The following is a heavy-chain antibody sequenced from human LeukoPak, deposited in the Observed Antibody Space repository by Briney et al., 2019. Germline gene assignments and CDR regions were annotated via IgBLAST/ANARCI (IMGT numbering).Heavy chain of an antibody. CDR3: ASYHRDIVATIGIDY. J-gene: IGHJ4*02. Sequence: SETLSLTCTVSGGSISSSSYYWGWIRQPPGKGLEWIGSIYYSGSTYHNPSLKSRVTISVDTSKNQFSLKLSSVTAADTAVYYCASYHRDIVATIGIDYWGQGTLVTVSS. CDR2: IYYSGST. V-gene: IGHV4-39*01. D-gene: IGHD5-12*01. CDR1: GGSISSSSYY.